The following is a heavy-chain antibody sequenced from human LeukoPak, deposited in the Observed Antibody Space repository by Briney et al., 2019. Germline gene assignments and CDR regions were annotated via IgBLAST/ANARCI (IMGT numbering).Heavy chain of an antibody. CDR3: ARVPDDVVAALSFDF. CDR1: GYSFTSHG. J-gene: IGHJ4*02. CDR2: ISAYNGNT. Sequence: ASVKVSCKASGYSFTSHGISCVRPAPGQGLEWMGWISAYNGNTKYAQKLQGRVTMTTDTSTSTAYMELGSLRSDDTAVYYCARVPDDVVAALSFDFWGQGTLVTVSS. V-gene: IGHV1-18*01. D-gene: IGHD5-12*01.